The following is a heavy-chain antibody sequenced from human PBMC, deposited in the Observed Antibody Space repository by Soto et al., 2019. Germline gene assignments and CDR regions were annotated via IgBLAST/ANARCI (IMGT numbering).Heavy chain of an antibody. D-gene: IGHD1-26*01. V-gene: IGHV4-34*01. J-gene: IGHJ4*02. Sequence: QVQLQQWGAGLLKPSETLSLTCAVYGGSFSGYYWSWIRQPPGKGLEWIGEINHSGSTNYNPSLKSRVNISVDTSKNQFSLKLSSVTAADTAVYYCARGQSDSGPVGAPWGSDYWGQGTLVTVSS. CDR3: ARGQSDSGPVGAPWGSDY. CDR2: INHSGST. CDR1: GGSFSGYY.